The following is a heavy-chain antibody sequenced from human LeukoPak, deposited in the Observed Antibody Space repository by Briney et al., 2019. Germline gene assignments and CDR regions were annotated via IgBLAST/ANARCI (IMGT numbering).Heavy chain of an antibody. CDR1: GLTFSRFA. D-gene: IGHD3-22*01. CDR3: AKDANYYDSSGYLIPFDY. J-gene: IGHJ4*02. V-gene: IGHV3-23*01. CDR2: ISGSGHKT. Sequence: GGSLRLSCSASGLTFSRFAMSWVRQLPGKGLEWVSSISGSGHKTYYGDSVKGRFSVSRDNSKNILYPQMDSLRADDSALYYCAKDANYYDSSGYLIPFDYWGQGTLVTVSS.